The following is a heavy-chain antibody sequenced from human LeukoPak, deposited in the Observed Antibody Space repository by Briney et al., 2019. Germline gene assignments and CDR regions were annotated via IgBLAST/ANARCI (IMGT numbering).Heavy chain of an antibody. J-gene: IGHJ1*01. CDR2: IYSGGST. V-gene: IGHV3-53*01. Sequence: GGSLRLSCAASGFTVSSNYMSWVRQAPGPGLEWVSVIYSGGSTYYADSVKGRFTISRDNSKNTLYLPMNSLRAEDTAVYDCARASPLTICGGEYFQHWGQGTLVTVSS. D-gene: IGHD4/OR15-4a*01. CDR1: GFTVSSNY. CDR3: ARASPLTICGGEYFQH.